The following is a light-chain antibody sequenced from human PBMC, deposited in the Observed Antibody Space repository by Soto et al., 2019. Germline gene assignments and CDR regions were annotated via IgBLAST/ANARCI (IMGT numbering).Light chain of an antibody. CDR1: SSDVGGYDY. V-gene: IGLV2-11*01. CDR3: CSFAGRYV. CDR2: DVS. J-gene: IGLJ1*01. Sequence: QSALTQPRSVSGSPGQSVTISCTGTSSDVGGYDYVSWYQQHPGKAPKLMIYDVSKRPSGVPDRFSGSKSRNTASLTISGLQAEDEADYYCCSFAGRYVLGTGTKVTVL.